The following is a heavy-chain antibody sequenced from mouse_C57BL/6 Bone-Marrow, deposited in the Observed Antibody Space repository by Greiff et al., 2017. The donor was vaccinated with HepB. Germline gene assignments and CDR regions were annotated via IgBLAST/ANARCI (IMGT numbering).Heavy chain of an antibody. CDR2: SRNKANDYTT. Sequence: EVMLVESGGGLVQSGRSLRLSCATSGFTFSDFYMEWVRQAPGKGLEWIAASRNKANDYTTEYSASVKGRFIVSRDTSQSILYLQMNALRAEDTAIYYCARDNYGSRFAYWGQGTLVTVSA. CDR1: GFTFSDFY. CDR3: ARDNYGSRFAY. J-gene: IGHJ3*01. D-gene: IGHD1-1*01. V-gene: IGHV7-1*01.